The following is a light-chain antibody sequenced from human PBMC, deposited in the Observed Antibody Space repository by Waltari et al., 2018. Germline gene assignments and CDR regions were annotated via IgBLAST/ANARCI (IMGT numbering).Light chain of an antibody. Sequence: QSALTQPASVSGSPGQSITIPCTGTSSDIGVYNYVSWYPQVPGKAPKLIIYDVSNRPSGVSSRFSGSKSGNTASLTISGLQAEDEANYYCSSYIDSSTLELFGGGTSLTVL. CDR2: DVS. V-gene: IGLV2-14*03. CDR1: SSDIGVYNY. CDR3: SSYIDSSTLEL. J-gene: IGLJ2*01.